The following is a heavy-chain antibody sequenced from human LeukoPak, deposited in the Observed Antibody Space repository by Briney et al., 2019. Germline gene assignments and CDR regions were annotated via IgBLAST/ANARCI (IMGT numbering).Heavy chain of an antibody. D-gene: IGHD3-22*01. CDR1: GFTFDDYT. Sequence: PGGSLRLSCAASGFTFDDYTMHWVRQAPGKGLEWVSLISWDGGSTYYADSVKGRFTISRDNSKNSLYLQMNSLRTEDTALYYCAKDLGSSGYQRLDYWGQGTLVTVSS. V-gene: IGHV3-43*01. J-gene: IGHJ4*02. CDR3: AKDLGSSGYQRLDY. CDR2: ISWDGGST.